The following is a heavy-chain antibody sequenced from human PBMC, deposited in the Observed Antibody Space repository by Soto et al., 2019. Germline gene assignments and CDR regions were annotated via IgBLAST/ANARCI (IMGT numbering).Heavy chain of an antibody. D-gene: IGHD2-15*01. CDR3: AVWRGGAATDVHAY. V-gene: IGHV1-18*01. Sequence: ASVKVSCKASGYTFTSYGMSWLRQAPGQGLEWMGWISAYNGNTNYAQKLQGRVTMTTDTSTGTAYMELRSLRSDDTAVYYCAVWRGGAATDVHAYWGQRTLVPVSS. J-gene: IGHJ4*02. CDR1: GYTFTSYG. CDR2: ISAYNGNT.